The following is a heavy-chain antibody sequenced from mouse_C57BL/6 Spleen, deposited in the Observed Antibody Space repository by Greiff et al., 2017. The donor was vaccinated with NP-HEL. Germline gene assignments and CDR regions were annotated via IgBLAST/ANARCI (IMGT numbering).Heavy chain of an antibody. J-gene: IGHJ4*01. D-gene: IGHD2-14*01. Sequence: QVQLQQPGAELVKPGASVKLSCKASGYTFTSYWMHWVKQRPGQGLEWIGMIHPNSGSTNYNEKFKSKATLTVDKSSSTAYMQLSSLTSEDSAVYYCARRYVGGYAMDYWGQGTSVTVSS. CDR2: IHPNSGST. CDR3: ARRYVGGYAMDY. V-gene: IGHV1-64*01. CDR1: GYTFTSYW.